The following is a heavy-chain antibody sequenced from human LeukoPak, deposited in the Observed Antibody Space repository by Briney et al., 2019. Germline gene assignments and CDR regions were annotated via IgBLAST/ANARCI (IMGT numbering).Heavy chain of an antibody. D-gene: IGHD2-21*02. Sequence: TGGSLRLSCAASGFTFSGYAMSWVRQAPGKGLEWVSAISGSGGSTYYADSVKGRFTISRDNSKNTLYLQMNSLRAEDTAVYYCAKGPGCLEGGDCYWGGDAFDIWGQGTMVTVSS. CDR1: GFTFSGYA. J-gene: IGHJ3*02. CDR2: ISGSGGST. V-gene: IGHV3-23*01. CDR3: AKGPGCLEGGDCYWGGDAFDI.